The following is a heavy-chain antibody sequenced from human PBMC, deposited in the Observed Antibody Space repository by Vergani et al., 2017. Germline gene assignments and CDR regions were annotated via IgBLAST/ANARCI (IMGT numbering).Heavy chain of an antibody. CDR3: AKAAYCSGGSCYREMGDAFDI. V-gene: IGHV3-23*01. CDR2: ISGSGGST. Sequence: EVQLLESGGGLVQPGGSLRLSCAASGFTFSSYAMSWVRQAPGKGLEWVSAISGSGGSTYYADSVKGRFTISRDNSKNTLYLQMNSLRADDTAVYYCAKAAYCSGGSCYREMGDAFDIWGQGTMVTVSS. J-gene: IGHJ3*02. CDR1: GFTFSSYA. D-gene: IGHD2-15*01.